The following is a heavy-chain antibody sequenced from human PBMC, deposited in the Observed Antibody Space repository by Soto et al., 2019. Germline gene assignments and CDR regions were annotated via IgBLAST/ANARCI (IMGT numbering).Heavy chain of an antibody. Sequence: QVHLQESGPGLVKPSETLSLTCAVSGGFISTSNWWSWVRQSPGKGLEWIGVIYHAGSTNYNPSLKSRVSMSVDKSKNQFSLKLSSVTAADTAVYYCARDRATGGSSRQYFYGMDVWGQGTAVTVSS. J-gene: IGHJ6*02. CDR3: ARDRATGGSSRQYFYGMDV. CDR2: IYHAGST. D-gene: IGHD1-1*01. V-gene: IGHV4-4*02. CDR1: GGFISTSNW.